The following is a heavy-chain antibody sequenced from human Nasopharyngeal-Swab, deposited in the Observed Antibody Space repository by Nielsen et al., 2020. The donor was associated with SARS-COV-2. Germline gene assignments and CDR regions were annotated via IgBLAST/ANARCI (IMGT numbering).Heavy chain of an antibody. J-gene: IGHJ4*02. D-gene: IGHD1-1*01. Sequence: GASLKISCAASGFTFSSYSMNWVRQAPGKGLEWVSSISSSSSYLYYADSVKGRFTISRDNAKNSLYPQMNSLRAEDAAVYYCARASRGTSTRTFDYWGQGTLVTVSS. V-gene: IGHV3-21*01. CDR1: GFTFSSYS. CDR2: ISSSSSYL. CDR3: ARASRGTSTRTFDY.